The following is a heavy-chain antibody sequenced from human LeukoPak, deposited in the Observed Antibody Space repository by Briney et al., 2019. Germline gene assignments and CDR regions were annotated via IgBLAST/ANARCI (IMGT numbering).Heavy chain of an antibody. CDR1: GGSISSDY. D-gene: IGHD2-8*01. CDR3: ARSEFLVSRDYYYCGMDV. V-gene: IGHV4-59*01. Sequence: SETLSVTCTVSGGSISSDYWSWSRQPPGKGLGWVGDIYYSVSTNYNPSLKSRVSISVETSKNQFSLKLRSVTAADTAVYYCARSEFLVSRDYYYCGMDVWGQGTTVTVSS. CDR2: IYYSVST. J-gene: IGHJ6*02.